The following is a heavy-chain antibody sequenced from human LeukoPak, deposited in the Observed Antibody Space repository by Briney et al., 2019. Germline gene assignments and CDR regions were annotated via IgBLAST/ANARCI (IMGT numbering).Heavy chain of an antibody. V-gene: IGHV3-7*04. D-gene: IGHD2-15*01. J-gene: IGHJ4*02. CDR1: GFTFSSYW. Sequence: PGGSLRLSCAASGFTFSSYWMSWVRQAPGKGLEWVANIKEDGSEKKYYEDSVKGRFTISRDNTKKSLYLQMNSLRAEDTAMYYCARGGYGYEYWGQGTLVTVSS. CDR2: IKEDGSEKK. CDR3: ARGGYGYEY.